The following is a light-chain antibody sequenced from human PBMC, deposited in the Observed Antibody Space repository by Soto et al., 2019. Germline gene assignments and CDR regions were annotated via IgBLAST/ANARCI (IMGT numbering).Light chain of an antibody. V-gene: IGLV2-23*01. CDR2: EAS. J-gene: IGLJ3*02. Sequence: QSVLTQPASVSGSPGQSITISCTGTSSDIGSYNFVSWYQQRPGKAPKLMIFEASKRPSGVPYRFSGSKSANTASLTISGLQAEDEADYYCCSYAGSTTWVFGGGTKLTVL. CDR3: CSYAGSTTWV. CDR1: SSDIGSYNF.